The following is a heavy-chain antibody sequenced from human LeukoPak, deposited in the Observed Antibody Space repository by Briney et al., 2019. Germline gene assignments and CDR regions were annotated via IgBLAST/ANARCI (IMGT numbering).Heavy chain of an antibody. D-gene: IGHD4-17*01. Sequence: PSETLSLTCTVSGGSISSYYWSWIRQPPAKGLEWIGYIYYSGSTNYNPSLQSRVTISVDTSKNQFSPKLSSVTAADTAVYYCARFKGNYGDYPDAFDIWGQGTMVTVSS. CDR3: ARFKGNYGDYPDAFDI. CDR2: IYYSGST. CDR1: GGSISSYY. V-gene: IGHV4-59*01. J-gene: IGHJ3*02.